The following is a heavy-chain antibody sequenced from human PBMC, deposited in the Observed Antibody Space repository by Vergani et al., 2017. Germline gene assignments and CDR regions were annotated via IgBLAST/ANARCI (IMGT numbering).Heavy chain of an antibody. D-gene: IGHD6-13*01. V-gene: IGHV1-69*04. CDR2: IIPILGIA. CDR3: ARDGAAAGRWFDP. CDR1: GGTFSSYA. J-gene: IGHJ5*02. Sequence: QVQLVQSGAEVKKPGSSVKVSCKASGGTFSSYAISWVRQAPGQGLEWMGRIIPILGIANYAQKFQGRVTITADKSTSTAYMELSSLRSADTAVYYCARDGAAAGRWFDPWGQGTLVTVSS.